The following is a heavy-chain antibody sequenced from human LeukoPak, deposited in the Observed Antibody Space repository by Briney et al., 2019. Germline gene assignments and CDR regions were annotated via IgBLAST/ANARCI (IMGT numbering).Heavy chain of an antibody. J-gene: IGHJ6*02. D-gene: IGHD6-6*01. CDR3: AKDRDIAARYYYGMDV. CDR2: ISYDGSNK. CDR1: GFTFSSYG. V-gene: IGHV3-30*18. Sequence: GRSSRLSCAASGFTFSSYGMHWVRQAPGKGLEWVAVISYDGSNKYYADSVKGRFTISRDNSKNTLYQQMSSLRAEDTAVYYCAKDRDIAARYYYGMDVWGQGTTVTVSS.